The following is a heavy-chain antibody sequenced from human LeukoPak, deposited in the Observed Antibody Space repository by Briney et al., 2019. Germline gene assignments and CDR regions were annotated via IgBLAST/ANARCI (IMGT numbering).Heavy chain of an antibody. CDR3: GRAGFGTAYNRFYYYMDV. Sequence: SETLSLTCAVSNYPITSDYYWVWIRQPPGQGLEWIGQICHSGIAHYNPSLKSRVTMSVDTSRSQFSVNLNSVTAADTAVYFCGRAGFGTAYNRFYYYMDVWGKGTTVTVSS. D-gene: IGHD3-16*01. J-gene: IGHJ6*03. CDR2: ICHSGIA. V-gene: IGHV4-38-2*01. CDR1: NYPITSDYY.